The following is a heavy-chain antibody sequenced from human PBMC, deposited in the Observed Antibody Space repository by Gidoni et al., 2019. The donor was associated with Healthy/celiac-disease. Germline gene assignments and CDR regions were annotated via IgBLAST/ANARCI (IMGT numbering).Heavy chain of an antibody. CDR1: GCSISSGYY. J-gene: IGHJ4*02. V-gene: IGHV4-38-2*02. CDR2: IYHSGST. Sequence: QVQLQKSGPGLVKPSENLSLTCTVSGCSISSGYYWGWIRPTPGKGLEWIGSIYHSGSTYYTPSLKSRVTISVDTSKNQFSMKLSSVTAADTAVYYCARVRGTALDYWGQGTLVTVSS. CDR3: ARVRGTALDY. D-gene: IGHD6-13*01.